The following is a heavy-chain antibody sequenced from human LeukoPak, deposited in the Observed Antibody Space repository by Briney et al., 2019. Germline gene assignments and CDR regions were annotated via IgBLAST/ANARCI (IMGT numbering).Heavy chain of an antibody. CDR1: GFTFSSYG. J-gene: IGHJ4*02. CDR3: ARGAVAGSDDTFDY. CDR2: ICYDGSNK. Sequence: GGSLRLSCAASGFTFSSYGMHWVRQAPGKGLVWVAVICYDGSNKYYADSVKGRFTISRDNSKNTLYLQMNCLRAADTAVYYCARGAVAGSDDTFDYWGEGTRVTVSS. V-gene: IGHV3-33*01. D-gene: IGHD6-19*01.